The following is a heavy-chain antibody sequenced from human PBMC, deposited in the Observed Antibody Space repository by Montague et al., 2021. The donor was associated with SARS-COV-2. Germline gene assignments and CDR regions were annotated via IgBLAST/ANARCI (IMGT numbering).Heavy chain of an antibody. CDR3: ARDTIYGSGSTGFDP. D-gene: IGHD3-10*01. J-gene: IGHJ5*02. CDR1: GFTFSSYA. Sequence: SLRLSCAASGFTFSSYAMHLVRQAPGKGLEWVAVISYDGSNKYHADSVKGRFTISRDNSKNTLYLQMNSLRAEDTAVYYCARDTIYGSGSTGFDPWGQGTLVTVSS. V-gene: IGHV3-30-3*01. CDR2: ISYDGSNK.